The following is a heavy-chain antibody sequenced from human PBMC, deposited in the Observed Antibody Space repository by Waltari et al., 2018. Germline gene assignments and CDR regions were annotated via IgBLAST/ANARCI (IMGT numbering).Heavy chain of an antibody. CDR1: GGSITFSTHY. D-gene: IGHD1-1*01. J-gene: IGHJ4*02. CDR3: VRREVGTMLDF. CDR2: VKSDGNT. V-gene: IGHV4-39*01. Sequence: QLQLQESGPGLVRPSETLSLTCPVPGGSITFSTHYWGWLRQPPGEGLEWIGTVKSDGNTFFTPSLKSRVTISADTSKNQFSLNLYSVTAADTAVYYCVRREVGTMLDFWGQGTLVTVSS.